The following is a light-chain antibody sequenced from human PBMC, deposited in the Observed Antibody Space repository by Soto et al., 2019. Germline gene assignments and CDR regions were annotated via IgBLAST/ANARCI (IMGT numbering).Light chain of an antibody. Sequence: DLLMTQSPSTLSASVGDRVTITCRASESISVWLAWYQQKPGKAPKLLIYEASILESGVPSRFSGTGSGTEFTLTISSLQPNDFATYDCQQSKTKLWTFGQGTRVEV. CDR2: EAS. CDR3: QQSKTKLWT. CDR1: ESISVW. V-gene: IGKV1-5*01. J-gene: IGKJ1*01.